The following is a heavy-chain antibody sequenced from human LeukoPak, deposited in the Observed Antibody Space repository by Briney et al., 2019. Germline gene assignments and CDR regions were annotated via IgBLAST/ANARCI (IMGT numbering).Heavy chain of an antibody. CDR2: ISGTSSYI. Sequence: GGSLRLSCAASGFTFSSYSMTWVRQAPGKGLEWVSSISGTSSYIYYADSVKGRVTISRDNAKSSLYLQMHSLRAEDTAVYYCARGTYGDYSFDVWGQGTLITVSS. CDR1: GFTFSSYS. CDR3: ARGTYGDYSFDV. D-gene: IGHD4-17*01. V-gene: IGHV3-21*01. J-gene: IGHJ3*01.